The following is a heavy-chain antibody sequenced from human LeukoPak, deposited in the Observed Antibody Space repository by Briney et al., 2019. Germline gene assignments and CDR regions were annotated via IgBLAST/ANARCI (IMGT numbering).Heavy chain of an antibody. V-gene: IGHV3-30*02. Sequence: GGSLRLSCAASGFTFRSHGMHWVRQAPGKGLEWVTFIGYDGSKKYFADSVKGRFTISRDNSKNTLYLEINSLRVEDTAVYYCSCDGAYGSGSSPPYYYYMDVWGKGTTVTVSS. CDR1: GFTFRSHG. CDR2: IGYDGSKK. J-gene: IGHJ6*03. D-gene: IGHD3-10*01. CDR3: SCDGAYGSGSSPPYYYYMDV.